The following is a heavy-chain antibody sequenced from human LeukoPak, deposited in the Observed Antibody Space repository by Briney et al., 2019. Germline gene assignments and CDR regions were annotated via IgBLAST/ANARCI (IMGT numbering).Heavy chain of an antibody. V-gene: IGHV3-11*01. CDR2: ISSSGNTI. CDR3: ARDRSGYSYVGDYFDY. Sequence: GGSLRLSCAASGFTFSDYYMSWIRQAPGKRLEWVSYISSSGNTIYYADSVRGRFTISRDNAKNSLYLQMNSLRAEDTAVYYCARDRSGYSYVGDYFDYWGQGTLVTVSS. J-gene: IGHJ4*02. D-gene: IGHD5-18*01. CDR1: GFTFSDYY.